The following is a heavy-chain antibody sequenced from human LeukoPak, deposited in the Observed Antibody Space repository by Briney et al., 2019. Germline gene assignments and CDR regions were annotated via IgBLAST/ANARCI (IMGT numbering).Heavy chain of an antibody. CDR3: AKSDRGDSSGYCHY. CDR1: GFTFSSYW. D-gene: IGHD3-22*01. Sequence: SGGSLRLSCAASGFTFSSYWMSWVRQAPGKGLEWVANIKRDGSEKYYVDSVKGRFTISRDNAKNSLYLQMNSLRAEDTAVYYCAKSDRGDSSGYCHYWGQGALVTVSS. V-gene: IGHV3-7*01. CDR2: IKRDGSEK. J-gene: IGHJ4*02.